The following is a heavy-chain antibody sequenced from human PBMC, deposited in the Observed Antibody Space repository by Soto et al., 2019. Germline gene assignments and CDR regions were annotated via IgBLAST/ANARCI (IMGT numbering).Heavy chain of an antibody. Sequence: GGSLRLSCAASGFTFSSYSMNRVRQAPGKGLEWVSYISSSSSTIYYADSVKGRFTISRDNAKNSLYLQMNSLRDEDTAVYYCARVIQSSWYQNRFDPWGQGTLVTVSS. D-gene: IGHD6-13*01. CDR2: ISSSSSTI. CDR1: GFTFSSYS. V-gene: IGHV3-48*02. CDR3: ARVIQSSWYQNRFDP. J-gene: IGHJ5*02.